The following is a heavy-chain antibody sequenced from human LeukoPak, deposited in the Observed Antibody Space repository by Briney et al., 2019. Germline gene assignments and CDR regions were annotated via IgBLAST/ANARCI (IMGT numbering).Heavy chain of an antibody. D-gene: IGHD3-22*01. CDR1: EYTFTGYY. Sequence: GASVKVFCKASEYTFTGYYMHWVRQAPGQGFEWMGRIIPIFGTANYAQKFQCRVTITTYDSTSTAYMELSSLRSEDTAVYYCARGTGNYYDSSGWIFDYWGQGTLVTVSS. J-gene: IGHJ4*02. CDR2: IIPIFGTA. CDR3: ARGTGNYYDSSGWIFDY. V-gene: IGHV1-69*05.